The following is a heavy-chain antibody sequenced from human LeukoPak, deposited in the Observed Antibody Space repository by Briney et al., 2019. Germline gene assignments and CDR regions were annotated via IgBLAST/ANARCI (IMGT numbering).Heavy chain of an antibody. CDR2: IYYSGST. Sequence: PSETLSLTCTVSGGSISSSSYYCGWIRQPPGKGLEWIGSIYYSGSTYYNPSLKSRDTISVDTSKNQFSLKLSSVTAADTAVYYCARPRLGSSDAFDIWGQGTMVTVSS. V-gene: IGHV4-39*01. CDR1: GGSISSSSYY. D-gene: IGHD6-6*01. J-gene: IGHJ3*02. CDR3: ARPRLGSSDAFDI.